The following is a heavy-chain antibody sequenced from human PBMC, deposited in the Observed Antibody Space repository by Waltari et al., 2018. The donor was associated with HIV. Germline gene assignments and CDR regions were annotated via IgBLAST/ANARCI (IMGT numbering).Heavy chain of an antibody. J-gene: IGHJ5*02. Sequence: EVQLVESGGGLVQPGRSLRLSCTASGFTFGDYAMSWFRQAPGRGLGGVGFIRSKAYGWTTEYAASVKGRVTISSDDSESIAYLQMNSLKTEDTAVYYCTDWFGTNRDWFDPWGQGTLVTVSS. V-gene: IGHV3-49*03. CDR3: TDWFGTNRDWFDP. CDR1: GFTFGDYA. CDR2: IRSKAYGWTT. D-gene: IGHD3-10*01.